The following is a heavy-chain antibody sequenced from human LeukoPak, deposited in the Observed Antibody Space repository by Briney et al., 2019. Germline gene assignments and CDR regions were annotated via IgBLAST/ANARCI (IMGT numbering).Heavy chain of an antibody. Sequence: PSETLSLTCTVSGGSTSSYYWSWIRQPPGKGLEWIGYIYYSGSTNYNPSLKSRVTISVDTSKNQFSLKLSSVTAADTAVYYCASLPYLRGDYWGQGTLVTVSS. V-gene: IGHV4-59*01. CDR1: GGSTSSYY. D-gene: IGHD5/OR15-5a*01. CDR3: ASLPYLRGDY. J-gene: IGHJ4*02. CDR2: IYYSGST.